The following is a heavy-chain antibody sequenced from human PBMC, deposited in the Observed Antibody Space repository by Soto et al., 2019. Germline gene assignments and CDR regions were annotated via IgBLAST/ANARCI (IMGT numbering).Heavy chain of an antibody. CDR3: ARDGMIGDYGPFDY. D-gene: IGHD4-17*01. CDR1: GFTFSSYG. J-gene: IGHJ4*02. V-gene: IGHV3-33*01. CDR2: IWYDGSNK. Sequence: LRLSCAASGFTFSSYGMHWVRQAPGKGLEWVAVIWYDGSNKYYADSVKGRFIISRDNSKNTLYLQMNSLRAEDTAVYYCARDGMIGDYGPFDYWGQGTLVTVSS.